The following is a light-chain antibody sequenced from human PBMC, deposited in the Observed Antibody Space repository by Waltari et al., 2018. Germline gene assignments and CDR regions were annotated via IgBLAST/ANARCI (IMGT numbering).Light chain of an antibody. CDR1: SSDIGAYQY. V-gene: IGLV2-14*01. CDR2: EAT. J-gene: IGLJ1*01. Sequence: QSALTQPASVSGSPGQSVTLSCIGTSSDIGAYQYVSWYQQYPGKAPKLIIHEATKWPSGISSRFSGSKSGNTASLTISGLQAEDEADYYCSSYTTRSTYVFGTGTKVTVL. CDR3: SSYTTRSTYV.